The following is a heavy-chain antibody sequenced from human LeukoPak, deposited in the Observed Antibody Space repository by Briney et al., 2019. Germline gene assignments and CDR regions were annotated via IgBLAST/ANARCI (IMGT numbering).Heavy chain of an antibody. D-gene: IGHD2-15*01. Sequence: GRSLRLSCAASGFTVSSNYMSWVRQAPGKGLEWVSVIYSAGDTYYADSVKGRFTISRDTSRNTVYLRMNSLRAEDTAVYYCATRSEYSYYWGPGTLVTVSS. CDR2: IYSAGDT. CDR1: GFTVSSNY. CDR3: ATRSEYSYY. J-gene: IGHJ4*02. V-gene: IGHV3-53*01.